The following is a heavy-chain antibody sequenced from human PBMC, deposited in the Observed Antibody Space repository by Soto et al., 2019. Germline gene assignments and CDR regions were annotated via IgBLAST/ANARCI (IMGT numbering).Heavy chain of an antibody. CDR3: ARDTQAGANVFGYYYGMDV. D-gene: IGHD2-8*01. V-gene: IGHV3-48*02. J-gene: IGHJ6*02. Sequence: GGSLRLSCAASGFTFSSYSMNWVRQAPGKGLEWVSYISSSSSTIYYADSVKGRFTISRDNAKNSLYLQMNGLRDEDTAVYYCARDTQAGANVFGYYYGMDVWGQGTTVNVS. CDR1: GFTFSSYS. CDR2: ISSSSSTI.